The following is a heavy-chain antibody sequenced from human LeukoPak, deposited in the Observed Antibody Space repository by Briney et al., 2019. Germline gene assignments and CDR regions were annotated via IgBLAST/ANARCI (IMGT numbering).Heavy chain of an antibody. CDR1: GFTFSNAW. CDR3: TTVFPGGHSGYETYYFDY. V-gene: IGHV3-15*01. Sequence: GGSLRFSCAASGFTFSNAWMSWVRQAPGKGLEWVGRIKSKTDGGTTDYAAPVKGRFTISRDDSKNTLYLQMNSLKAEDTAVYYCTTVFPGGHSGYETYYFDYWGQGTLVTVSS. D-gene: IGHD5-12*01. J-gene: IGHJ4*02. CDR2: IKSKTDGGTT.